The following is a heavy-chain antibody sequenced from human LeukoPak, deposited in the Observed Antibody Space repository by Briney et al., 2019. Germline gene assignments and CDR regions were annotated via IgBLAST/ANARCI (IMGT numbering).Heavy chain of an antibody. CDR2: FSVIDKTT. CDR1: GFTFSSYS. D-gene: IGHD4-17*01. J-gene: IGHJ4*02. CDR3: AKDPSMYDGDYIIR. V-gene: IGHV3-23*01. Sequence: GGSLRLSCAASGFTFSSYSISWVRQAPGKGLEWVSGFSVIDKTTYYADSVKGRFIISRDNSENTLYLQIKSLRAEDTAVYYCAKDPSMYDGDYIIRWGQGTLVIVSS.